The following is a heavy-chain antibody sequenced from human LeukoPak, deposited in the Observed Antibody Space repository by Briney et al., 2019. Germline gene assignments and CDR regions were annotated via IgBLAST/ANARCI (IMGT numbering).Heavy chain of an antibody. Sequence: SETLSLTCTVSGVSISSYYWSWIRQPAGKGLEWIGRIHTSGSTNYNPSLKSRVTISVDRSKNQFSLKLSSVTAADTAVYYCARDNYYDSSGFDYWGQGTLVTVSS. J-gene: IGHJ4*02. CDR1: GVSISSYY. V-gene: IGHV4-4*07. CDR3: ARDNYYDSSGFDY. CDR2: IHTSGST. D-gene: IGHD3-22*01.